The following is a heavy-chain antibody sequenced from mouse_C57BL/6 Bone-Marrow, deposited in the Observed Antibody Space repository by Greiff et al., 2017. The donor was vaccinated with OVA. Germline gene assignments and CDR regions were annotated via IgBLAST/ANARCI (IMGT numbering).Heavy chain of an antibody. J-gene: IGHJ3*01. CDR3: ASEDYGNYGGFAY. V-gene: IGHV5-4*01. CDR2: ISDGGSYT. Sequence: EVQGVESGGGLVKPGGSLKLSCAASGFTFSSYAMSWVRQTPEKRLEWVATISDGGSYTYYPDNVKGRFTISRDNAKNNLYLQMSHLKSEDTAMYYCASEDYGNYGGFAYWGQGTLVTVSA. D-gene: IGHD2-1*01. CDR1: GFTFSSYA.